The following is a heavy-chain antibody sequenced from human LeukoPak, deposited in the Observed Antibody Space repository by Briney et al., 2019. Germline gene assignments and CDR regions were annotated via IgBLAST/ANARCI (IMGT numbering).Heavy chain of an antibody. V-gene: IGHV1-3*01. CDR1: GYTFTSYA. J-gene: IGHJ6*02. CDR2: INAGNGNT. D-gene: IGHD4-17*01. CDR3: ARDYGEDYYYYGMDV. Sequence: ASVKVSCKASGYTFTSYAMHWVRQAPGQRLEWMGWINAGNGNTKYSQKFQGRVTITRDTSASTAYMELRSLRSDDTAVYYCARDYGEDYYYYGMDVWGQGTTVTVSS.